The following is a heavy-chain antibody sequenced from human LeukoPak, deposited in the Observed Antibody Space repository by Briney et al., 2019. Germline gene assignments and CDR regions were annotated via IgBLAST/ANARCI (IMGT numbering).Heavy chain of an antibody. D-gene: IGHD3-22*01. CDR2: ISGSGDST. V-gene: IGHV3-23*01. J-gene: IGHJ4*02. Sequence: GGSLRLSCAASGFTFSTYAVNWVRQAPGKGLEWVSTISGSGDSTYYADSVKGWFTISRDNSKDTLYLQMSSVRLDDTAVYYCARDRGRYYDSRGFSWGYYFDSWGQGILVTVST. CDR1: GFTFSTYA. CDR3: ARDRGRYYDSRGFSWGYYFDS.